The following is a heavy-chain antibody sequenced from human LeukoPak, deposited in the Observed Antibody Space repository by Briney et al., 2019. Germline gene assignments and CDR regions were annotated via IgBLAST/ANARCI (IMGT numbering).Heavy chain of an antibody. CDR2: IKQDGSEQ. J-gene: IGHJ4*02. Sequence: GGSLRLSCAASGFTFSSYWMTWVRRAPGKGLEWVANIKQDGSEQYYVNSVRGRFTISRDNAKNSLFLQMNSLRVEDTAVYYCAGGQGWLLDYWGQGALVTVSS. CDR3: AGGQGWLLDY. V-gene: IGHV3-7*05. CDR1: GFTFSSYW. D-gene: IGHD2-15*01.